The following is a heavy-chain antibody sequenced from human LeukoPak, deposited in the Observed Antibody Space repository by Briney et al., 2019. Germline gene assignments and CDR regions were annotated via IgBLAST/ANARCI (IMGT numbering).Heavy chain of an antibody. Sequence: GGSLRLSCAASGFTFSSYGMHWVRQAPGKGLEWVAVISYYGSNKYYADSVKGRFTISRDNSKNTLYLQMNSLRAEDTAVYYCAKDIGVWYSSGWRYYYYGMDVWGQGTTVTVSS. D-gene: IGHD6-19*01. CDR3: AKDIGVWYSSGWRYYYYGMDV. CDR2: ISYYGSNK. J-gene: IGHJ6*02. CDR1: GFTFSSYG. V-gene: IGHV3-30*18.